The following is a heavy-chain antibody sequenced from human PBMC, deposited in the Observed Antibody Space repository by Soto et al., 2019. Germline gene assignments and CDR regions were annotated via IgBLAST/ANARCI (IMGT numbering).Heavy chain of an antibody. CDR1: GGSISSGDYY. CDR3: ARDHKWDGMDV. Sequence: PSETLSLTCTVSGGSISSGDYYWSWIRQPPGKGLEWIGYIYYSGSTYYNPSLKSRVTISVDTSKNQFSLKLSSVTAADTAVYYCARDHKWDGMDVWGQGTTVTVSS. V-gene: IGHV4-30-4*01. D-gene: IGHD1-26*01. CDR2: IYYSGST. J-gene: IGHJ6*02.